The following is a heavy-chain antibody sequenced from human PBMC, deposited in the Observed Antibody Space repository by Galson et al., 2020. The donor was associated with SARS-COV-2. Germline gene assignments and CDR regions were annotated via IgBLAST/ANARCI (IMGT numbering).Heavy chain of an antibody. CDR3: ARLHYGEDAPEAVGI. CDR2: ISHSGGT. V-gene: IGHV4-30-2*01. J-gene: IGHJ3*02. Sequence: SETLSLTCAVSGTSISSGSYSWNWIRQPPGKGLEWIGYISHSGGTYYNPSLKSRVTISGDRSKNQFLLRLSSVTAADTAVYYCARLHYGEDAPEAVGIGGPGTRVTV. CDR1: GTSISSGSYS. D-gene: IGHD4-17*01.